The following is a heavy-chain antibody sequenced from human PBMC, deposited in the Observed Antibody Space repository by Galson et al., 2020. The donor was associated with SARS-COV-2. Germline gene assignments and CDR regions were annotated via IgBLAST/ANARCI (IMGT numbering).Heavy chain of an antibody. CDR1: GFTFSTYA. Sequence: GGSLRLSCEASGFTFSTYAMHWVRQAPGKGLEWVALISYDGSDSYYADSVKGRFTISRDNTKDTLYLQLNSLRLEDTAMYFCAKWEVRWFKESVGACGRGARVNVASAAPTSPKVFPLSLCSTQPDGNVVIACLVKDYW. CDR2: ISYDGSDS. D-gene: IGHD3-10*01. V-gene: IGHV3-30*04. J-gene: IGHJ2*01. CDR3: AKWEVRWFKESVGACGRGARVNVASAAPTSPKVFPLSLCSTQPDGNVVIACLVKDYW.